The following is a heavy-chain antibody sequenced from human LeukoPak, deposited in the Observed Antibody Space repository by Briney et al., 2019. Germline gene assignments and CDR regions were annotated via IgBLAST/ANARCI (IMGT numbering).Heavy chain of an antibody. Sequence: PGGSLRLSCAASGFDFNNYAMSWVRQGPGKRLEWVSAMSGTGYHTYYADSDKTYYADSVKGRFTISRDNSKSTVYLHMNNLRLEDTAIYYCAKGAAIDQWGQGTLVTVSS. CDR3: AKGAAIDQ. CDR2: MSGTGYHTYYADSDKT. V-gene: IGHV3-23*01. CDR1: GFDFNNYA. J-gene: IGHJ4*02.